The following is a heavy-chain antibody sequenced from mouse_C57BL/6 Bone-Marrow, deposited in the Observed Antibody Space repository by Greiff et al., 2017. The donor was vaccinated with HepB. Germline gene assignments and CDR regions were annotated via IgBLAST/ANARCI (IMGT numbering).Heavy chain of an antibody. CDR1: GYTFTDYN. CDR3: ARRGLGTYYSNYTFAY. D-gene: IGHD2-5*01. Sequence: VQLQQSGPELVKPGASVKIPCKASGYTFTDYNMDWVKQSHGKSLEWIGDINPNNGGTIYNQKFKGKATLTVDKSSSTAYMELRSLTSEDTAVYYCARRGLGTYYSNYTFAYWGQGTLVTVSA. CDR2: INPNNGGT. J-gene: IGHJ3*01. V-gene: IGHV1-18*01.